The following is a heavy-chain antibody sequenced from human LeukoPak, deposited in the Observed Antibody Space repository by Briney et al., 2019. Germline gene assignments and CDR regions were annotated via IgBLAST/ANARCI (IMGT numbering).Heavy chain of an antibody. J-gene: IGHJ4*02. Sequence: GASVKVPCKASGYTFTRYGISWVRQAPGQGLEWMGWISANNGDTNSAQKFQGRVTMTTDTSTSTAYMELRSLRSDDTAVYYCARDFFHGHCAGLSCFLLDYWGQGSLVTVSS. D-gene: IGHD2-15*01. V-gene: IGHV1-18*01. CDR2: ISANNGDT. CDR1: GYTFTRYG. CDR3: ARDFFHGHCAGLSCFLLDY.